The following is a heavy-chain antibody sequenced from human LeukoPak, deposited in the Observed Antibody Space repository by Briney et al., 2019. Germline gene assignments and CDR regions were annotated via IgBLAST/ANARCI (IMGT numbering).Heavy chain of an antibody. CDR2: INSDGSST. CDR1: GFTFSSYW. Sequence: GGSLRLACAASGFTFSSYWMHWVRQAPGKGLVWVSRINSDGSSTSYADSVRGRFSISRDNAKNTLYLQMNSLRAEDTAVYYCARGLSGYASSLGYWGQGTLVTVSA. V-gene: IGHV3-74*01. J-gene: IGHJ4*02. CDR3: ARGLSGYASSLGY. D-gene: IGHD6-6*01.